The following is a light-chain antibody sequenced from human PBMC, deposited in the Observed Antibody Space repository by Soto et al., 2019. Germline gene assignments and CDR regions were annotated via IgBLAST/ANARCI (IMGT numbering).Light chain of an antibody. Sequence: QSVLTQPPSVSGAPGQRVTISCAGSSSNIGAGYDVHWYQQLPGTAPKVVTYGSGNRPSGVPDRFSGSKSGTSASLAIAGLQAEDEADYYCQSYDSSLSGYVFGTGTKVTVL. CDR2: GSG. V-gene: IGLV1-40*01. CDR3: QSYDSSLSGYV. CDR1: SSNIGAGYD. J-gene: IGLJ1*01.